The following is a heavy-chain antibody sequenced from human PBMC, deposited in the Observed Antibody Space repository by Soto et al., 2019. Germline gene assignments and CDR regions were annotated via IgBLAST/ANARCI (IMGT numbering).Heavy chain of an antibody. V-gene: IGHV1-69*02. CDR1: GGTFSSYT. CDR2: IIPILGIA. D-gene: IGHD2-15*01. J-gene: IGHJ6*03. CDR3: ARPSGYCSGGSCSTKYYYYYMDV. Sequence: QVQLVQSGAEVKKPGSSVKVSCKASGGTFSSYTISWVRQAPGQGLEWMGRIIPILGIANYAQKFQGRVTITADKSTSTAYMELSSLRSEDTAVYYCARPSGYCSGGSCSTKYYYYYMDVWCKGTTVTVSS.